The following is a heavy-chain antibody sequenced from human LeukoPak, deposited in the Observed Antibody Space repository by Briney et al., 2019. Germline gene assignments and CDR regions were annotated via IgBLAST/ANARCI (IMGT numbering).Heavy chain of an antibody. CDR1: GFTVSSNY. V-gene: IGHV3-53*01. J-gene: IGHJ5*02. D-gene: IGHD2-2*01. Sequence: HPGGSLRLPCAASGFTVSSNYMSWVRQAPGKGLEWISVIYSGGGDTYYADSVKGRFTISRDNSKNTLYLQMNSLKAEDTAVYYCARESCTSTSCYVRWFDPWGQGTLVTVSS. CDR2: IYSGGGDT. CDR3: ARESCTSTSCYVRWFDP.